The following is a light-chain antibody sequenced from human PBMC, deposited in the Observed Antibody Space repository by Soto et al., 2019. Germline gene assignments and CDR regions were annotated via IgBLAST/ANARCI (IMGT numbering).Light chain of an antibody. CDR1: QSISRW. V-gene: IGKV1-5*03. CDR3: QQYSSYST. CDR2: KAS. J-gene: IGKJ1*01. Sequence: DIQMTQSPSTLSASVGDRVTITCRASQSISRWLARYQQKPGKVPKLLIYKASSLESAVPSRFSGSGSGTEFTLTISSLQPDDFATYYCQQYSSYSTFGQGTKVDIK.